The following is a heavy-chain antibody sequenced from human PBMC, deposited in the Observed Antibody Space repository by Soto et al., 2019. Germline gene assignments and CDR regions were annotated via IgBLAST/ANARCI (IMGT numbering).Heavy chain of an antibody. CDR3: TRDWEITVSTWSFGGF. J-gene: IGHJ4*02. Sequence: QVQLVQSGAEVKKPGSSVKVSCKASGGTFSPYTINWVRQAPGQGLEWMGRIIPFHGVTNYAQKFQARVTITAEKSTSTAYMELRGLRFEDTAMYYCTRDWEITVSTWSFGGFWGRGTLVTVSS. CDR1: GGTFSPYT. D-gene: IGHD3-10*01. V-gene: IGHV1-69*08. CDR2: IIPFHGVT.